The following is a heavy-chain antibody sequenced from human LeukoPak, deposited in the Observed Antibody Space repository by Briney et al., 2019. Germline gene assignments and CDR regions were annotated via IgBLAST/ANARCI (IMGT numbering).Heavy chain of an antibody. CDR2: DSNNGNI. CDR3: ARDNWGSLDY. Sequence: PSETLSLTCTVSGSSISSHSWGWIRQPPGKGLEWIGYDSNNGNINYNPALKSRVTISVDTSKRQIPLNLRSVTAADTAVYYCARDNWGSLDYWGQGTLVTVSS. J-gene: IGHJ4*02. CDR1: GSSISSHS. D-gene: IGHD7-27*01. V-gene: IGHV4-59*11.